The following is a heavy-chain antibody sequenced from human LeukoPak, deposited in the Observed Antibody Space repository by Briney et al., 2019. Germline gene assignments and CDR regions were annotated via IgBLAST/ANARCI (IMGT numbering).Heavy chain of an antibody. J-gene: IGHJ6*04. CDR2: ISAYNGNA. Sequence: ASVTVSCKASGYTFTSYGISWVRQAPGQGLEWMGWISAYNGNANYAQKLQGRVTMTTDTSTSTAYMELRSLRSDDTAVYYCARAKHCSSTSCYANYYYGMDVWGKGTTVTVSS. D-gene: IGHD2-2*01. CDR3: ARAKHCSSTSCYANYYYGMDV. V-gene: IGHV1-18*04. CDR1: GYTFTSYG.